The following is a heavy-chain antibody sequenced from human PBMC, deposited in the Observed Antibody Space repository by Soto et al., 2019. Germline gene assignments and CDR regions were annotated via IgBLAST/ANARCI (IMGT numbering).Heavy chain of an antibody. D-gene: IGHD2-21*02. CDR2: IHHRKSA. J-gene: IGHJ4*02. CDR1: GDSISSDKW. V-gene: IGHV4-4*02. CDR3: ARGSDWRFDY. Sequence: QVQLQESGPGLVKPSGTLSLTCTVSGDSISSDKWWTWVRQPPGKGLEWIGEIHHRKSANYNLSLRSRVILSVDKSKNQFSLRLTSVTAADTAIYYCARGSDWRFDYWGQGVLVAVSS.